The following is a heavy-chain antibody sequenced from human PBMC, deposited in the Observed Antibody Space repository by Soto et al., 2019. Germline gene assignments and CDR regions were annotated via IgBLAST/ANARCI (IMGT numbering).Heavy chain of an antibody. Sequence: GGWFRSSSGAAGVSLRTSGVRQGPPAPGKGLEVVEVIWFDGRNKYYDDSVKGRFTISRDNSKNTLYLQMNSLRAEDTAVYYCARDRDCSFFFD. J-gene: IGHJ3*01. D-gene: IGHD2-21*01. CDR3: ARDRDCSFFFD. CDR1: GVSLRTSG. CDR2: IWFDGRNK. V-gene: IGHV3-33*08.